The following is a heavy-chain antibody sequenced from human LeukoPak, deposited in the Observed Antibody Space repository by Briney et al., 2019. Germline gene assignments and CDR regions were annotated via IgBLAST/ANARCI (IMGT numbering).Heavy chain of an antibody. V-gene: IGHV3-20*04. CDR2: INWNGGST. J-gene: IGHJ4*02. CDR3: ASSYSSSWNYDY. CDR1: GFTFDDYG. D-gene: IGHD6-13*01. Sequence: GGSLRLSCAASGFTFDDYGMSWVRQAPGKGLEWVSGINWNGGSTGYADSVKGRFTISRDNAKNSLYLQMNSLRAEDTAVYYCASSYSSSWNYDYWGQGTLVTVSS.